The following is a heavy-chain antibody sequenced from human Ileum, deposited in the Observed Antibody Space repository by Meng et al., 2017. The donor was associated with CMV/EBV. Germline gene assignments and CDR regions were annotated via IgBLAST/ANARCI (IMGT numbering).Heavy chain of an antibody. D-gene: IGHD6-6*01. V-gene: IGHV1-2*02. CDR3: ARDGISSSPDFDY. J-gene: IGHJ4*02. CDR1: GYTFTGQY. CDR2: INPNTDDT. Sequence: ASVKVSCKASGYTFTGQYIHWVRQAPGQGLEWMGWINPNTDDTHYTQKFQGRITLTRDTSISTLYMELRSLTSDDTAMYYCARDGISSSPDFDYWGQGTLVTVSS.